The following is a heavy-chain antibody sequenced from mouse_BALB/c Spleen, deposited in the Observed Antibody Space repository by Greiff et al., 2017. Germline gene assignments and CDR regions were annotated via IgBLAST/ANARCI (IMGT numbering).Heavy chain of an antibody. CDR1: GYTFTSYW. Sequence: QVQLQQPGAELVRPGASVKLSCKASGYTFTSYWINWVKQRPGQGLEWIGNIYPSDSYTNYNQKFKDKATLTVDKSSSTAYMQLSSPTSEDSAVYYCTRFRNEYAMDYCGQGTSVTVSS. D-gene: IGHD2-1*01. V-gene: IGHV1-69*02. CDR2: IYPSDSYT. J-gene: IGHJ4*01. CDR3: TRFRNEYAMDY.